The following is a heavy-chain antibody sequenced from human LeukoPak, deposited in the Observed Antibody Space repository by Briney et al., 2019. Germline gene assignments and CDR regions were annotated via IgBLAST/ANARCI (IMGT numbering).Heavy chain of an antibody. Sequence: PSETLSLTCAVSGGSISSGGYSWSWIRQPPGKGLEWIGYMYHSGTTHYNPSLKSRVTISVDRSKNQFSLKLSSVTAADTAVYYCVRGYYYDSSGYWVRAFDIWGQGTMVTVFS. V-gene: IGHV4-30-2*01. CDR3: VRGYYYDSSGYWVRAFDI. CDR2: MYHSGTT. D-gene: IGHD3-22*01. CDR1: GGSISSGGYS. J-gene: IGHJ3*02.